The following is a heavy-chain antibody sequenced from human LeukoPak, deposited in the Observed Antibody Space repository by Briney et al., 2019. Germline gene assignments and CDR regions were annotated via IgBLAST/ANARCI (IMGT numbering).Heavy chain of an antibody. CDR2: IFYSGST. V-gene: IGHV4-39*07. CDR3: AKDGGVWFGESNDY. CDR1: GGSINSSSHY. Sequence: SETLSLTCTVSGGSINSSSHYWGWIRQPPGKGLEWIGIIFYSGSTYYNPSLHPSLKSRVTISVDTSKNQFSLNLTSVTAADTAVYYCAKDGGVWFGESNDYWGQGTLVTVSS. D-gene: IGHD3-10*01. J-gene: IGHJ4*02.